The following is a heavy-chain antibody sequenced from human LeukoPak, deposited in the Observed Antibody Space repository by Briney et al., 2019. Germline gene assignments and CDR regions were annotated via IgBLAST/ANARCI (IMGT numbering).Heavy chain of an antibody. CDR2: IYYSGST. J-gene: IGHJ5*02. D-gene: IGHD3-3*01. CDR3: ARVLYYDFWSGYYKYNWFDP. Sequence: SETLSLTCTVSGGSISSHYWSWIRQPPGKGLEWIGYIYYSGSTNYNPSLKSRVTISVDTSKNQFFLKLSSVTAADTAVYYCARVLYYDFWSGYYKYNWFDPWGQGTLVTVSS. V-gene: IGHV4-59*11. CDR1: GGSISSHY.